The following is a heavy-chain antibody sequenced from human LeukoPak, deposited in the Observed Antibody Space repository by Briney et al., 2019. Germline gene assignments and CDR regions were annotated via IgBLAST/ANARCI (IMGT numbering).Heavy chain of an antibody. CDR1: GFTVSNNY. Sequence: GGSLRLSCAASGFTVSNNYMSWVRQAPGKGLEWVSVIFGGGGTYYPDSVKGRFTISRDNSRNTLYLQMNSLRAEDTAVYYCHLLSAPFDYWGQGTLVTVSS. CDR3: HLLSAPFDY. CDR2: IFGGGGT. V-gene: IGHV3-66*01. J-gene: IGHJ4*02. D-gene: IGHD2-15*01.